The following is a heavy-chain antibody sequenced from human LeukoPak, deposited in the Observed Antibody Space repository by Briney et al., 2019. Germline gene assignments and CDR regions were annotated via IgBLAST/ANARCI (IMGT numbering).Heavy chain of an antibody. CDR3: AKDQDKRDFWSGYYLSDSFDY. CDR2: ISGSGGST. D-gene: IGHD3-3*01. J-gene: IGHJ4*02. V-gene: IGHV3-23*01. Sequence: GGSLRLSCAASGFTVSSNFMNWVRQAPGKGLEWVSAISGSGGSTYYADSVKGRFTISRDNSKNTLYLQMNSLRAGDTAVYYCAKDQDKRDFWSGYYLSDSFDYWGQGTLVTVSS. CDR1: GFTVSSNF.